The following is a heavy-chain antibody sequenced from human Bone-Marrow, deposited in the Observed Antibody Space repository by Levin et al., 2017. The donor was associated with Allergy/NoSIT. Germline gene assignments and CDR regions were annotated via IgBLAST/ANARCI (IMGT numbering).Heavy chain of an antibody. Sequence: VASVKVSCKASGYTFTGYYMHWVRQAPGQTFEWMGWINVNSGATNYAHKFQGRVTMTRDTSVSTVYMELTRLNPDDTAVYYCARDIPASKYNADYWGQGTMVTVSS. D-gene: IGHD4-11*01. CDR3: ARDIPASKYNADY. J-gene: IGHJ4*02. CDR1: GYTFTGYY. V-gene: IGHV1-2*02. CDR2: INVNSGAT.